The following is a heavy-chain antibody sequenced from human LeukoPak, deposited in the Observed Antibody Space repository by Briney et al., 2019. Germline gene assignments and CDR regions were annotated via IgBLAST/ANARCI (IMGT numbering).Heavy chain of an antibody. CDR1: GFTFGDYA. V-gene: IGHV3-49*04. D-gene: IGHD3-22*01. J-gene: IGHJ4*02. CDR2: IRSKPYGGPS. CDR3: TRVYYYDSSGEYYFDY. Sequence: GGPLRLSCTASGFTFGDYAMSWVRQATGKGLEWEGFIRSKPYGGPSDYAASVKGRLTISRDGPKIMANLQMNSLKTEDTAVYYCTRVYYYDSSGEYYFDYWGQGTLVTVAS.